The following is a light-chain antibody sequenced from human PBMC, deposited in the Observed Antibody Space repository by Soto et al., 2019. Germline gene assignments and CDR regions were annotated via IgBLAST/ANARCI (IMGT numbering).Light chain of an antibody. V-gene: IGLV2-11*01. CDR1: SSDVGGYDY. Sequence: QSVLTQPRSVSGSPGQSVTPSCTGTSSDVGGYDYVSWYQQHPDKAPKLIIYDVSRRPSGVPDRFSGSKSDNTASLTISGLQAEDDADYYCCSYAGNSRVFGTGTKVTVL. CDR3: CSYAGNSRV. J-gene: IGLJ1*01. CDR2: DVS.